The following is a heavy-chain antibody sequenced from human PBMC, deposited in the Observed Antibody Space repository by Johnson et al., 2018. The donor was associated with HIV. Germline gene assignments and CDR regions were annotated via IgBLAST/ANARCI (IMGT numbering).Heavy chain of an antibody. CDR1: GFTFDDYT. D-gene: IGHD3-9*01. CDR3: ARSSWLSGWNTFDI. CDR2: ISWDGGST. J-gene: IGHJ3*02. Sequence: VQLVESGGGVVQPGRSLRLSCAASGFTFDDYTMHWVRQAPGKGLEWVSLISWDGGSTYYADSVKGRFTISRDNSKNTLYLQMNSLRAEDTALYYCARSSWLSGWNTFDIGGQGTMVTVSS. V-gene: IGHV3-43*01.